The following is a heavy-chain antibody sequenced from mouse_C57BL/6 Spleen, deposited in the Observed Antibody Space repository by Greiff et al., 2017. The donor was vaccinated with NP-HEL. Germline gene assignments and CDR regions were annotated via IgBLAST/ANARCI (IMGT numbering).Heavy chain of an antibody. Sequence: QVQLQQPGAELVMPGASVKLSCKASGYTFTSYWMHWVKQRPGQGLEWIGETDPSDSYTNYNQKFKGKSTLTVDKSSSTAYMQLSSLTSEDSAVYYCATYGNSWYFDVWGTGTTVTVSS. CDR2: TDPSDSYT. D-gene: IGHD2-1*01. V-gene: IGHV1-69*01. CDR1: GYTFTSYW. J-gene: IGHJ1*03. CDR3: ATYGNSWYFDV.